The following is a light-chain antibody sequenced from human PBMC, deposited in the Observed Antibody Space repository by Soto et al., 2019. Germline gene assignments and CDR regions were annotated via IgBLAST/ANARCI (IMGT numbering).Light chain of an antibody. CDR1: SSNIGDNY. V-gene: IGLV1-51*01. Sequence: QSVLTQPPSVSAAPGQKVTISCSGSSSNIGDNYVSWYQQLPGTAPKLLIFDNNKRPSGIPDRFSGSKSGTSTTLVFTGLQTGDEAHYYCATWDSSLSAYVFGTGTKVTVL. CDR3: ATWDSSLSAYV. J-gene: IGLJ1*01. CDR2: DNN.